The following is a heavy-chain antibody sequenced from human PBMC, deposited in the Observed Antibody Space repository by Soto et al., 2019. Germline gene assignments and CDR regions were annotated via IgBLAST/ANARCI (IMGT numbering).Heavy chain of an antibody. V-gene: IGHV4-34*01. Sequence: KTSDTLSLTFAVYSGSFSGYYCIGIRQPPLKGLEWIGEINHSGSTNYNPSLKSRVTISVDTSKNQFSLKLSSVTAADTAVYYCARLYGFLEWYYYYGMEVWGQGTTVTVSS. D-gene: IGHD3-3*01. J-gene: IGHJ6*02. CDR1: SGSFSGYY. CDR3: ARLYGFLEWYYYYGMEV. CDR2: INHSGST.